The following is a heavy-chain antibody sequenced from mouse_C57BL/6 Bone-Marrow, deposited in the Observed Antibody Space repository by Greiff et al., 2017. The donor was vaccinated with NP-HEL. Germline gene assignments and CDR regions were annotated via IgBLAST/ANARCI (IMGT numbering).Heavy chain of an antibody. CDR2: INPSNGGT. D-gene: IGHD3-2*02. Sequence: VQLQQSGTELVKPGASVKLSCKASGYTFTSYWMHWVKQRPGQGLEWIGNINPSNGGTNYNEKFKSKATLTVDKSSSTAYMQLSSLTSEDSAVYYCARSSDSSGPPYAMDYWGQGTSVTVSS. CDR1: GYTFTSYW. J-gene: IGHJ4*01. CDR3: ARSSDSSGPPYAMDY. V-gene: IGHV1-53*01.